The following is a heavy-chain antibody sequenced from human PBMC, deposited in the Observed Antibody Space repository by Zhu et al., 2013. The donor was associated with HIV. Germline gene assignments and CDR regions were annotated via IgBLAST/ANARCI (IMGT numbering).Heavy chain of an antibody. CDR2: ISAYNGNT. D-gene: IGHD1-26*01. J-gene: IGHJ6*02. CDR1: GYTFTSYG. CDR3: ARDTHPTETSRVGATRAYYYYGMDV. Sequence: QVQLVQSGAEVKKPGASVKVSCKASGYTFTSYGISWVRQAPGQGLEWMGWISAYNGNTNYAQKLQGRVTMTTDTSTSTAYMELRSLRSDDTAVYYCARDTHPTETSRVGATRAYYYYGMDVWGQGTTVTVSS. V-gene: IGHV1-18*01.